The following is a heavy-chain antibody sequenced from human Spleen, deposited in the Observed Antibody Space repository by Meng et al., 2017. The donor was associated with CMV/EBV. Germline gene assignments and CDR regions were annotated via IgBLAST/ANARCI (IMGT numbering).Heavy chain of an antibody. CDR2: INPKSDDT. CDR3: ARSGGGLAF. J-gene: IGHJ4*02. V-gene: IGHV1-2*02. CDR1: GYTFTGYY. Sequence: KVPCKASGYTFTGYYMHWLRQAPGQGLEWLGWINPKSDDTRYAQKFQGRITLTRDTSISTAYMELSSLRTDDTAVYFCARSGGGLAFWGQGTLVTVSS. D-gene: IGHD1-14*01.